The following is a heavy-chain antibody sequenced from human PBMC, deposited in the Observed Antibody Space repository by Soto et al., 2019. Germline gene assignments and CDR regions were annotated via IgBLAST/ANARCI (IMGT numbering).Heavy chain of an antibody. CDR2: IYWDDDK. Sequence: QITLKESGPTLVKPTETLTLTCTFSGFSLSTSGVGVGWIRQPPGKALECLGIIYWDDDKRYSPSLKSRLTITKDTSKNQVVLTMTNVDPVDTATYYCAHHKSYGSSCFYFESWGQGTLVTVSS. CDR1: GFSLSTSGVG. CDR3: AHHKSYGSSCFYFES. D-gene: IGHD6-13*01. J-gene: IGHJ4*02. V-gene: IGHV2-5*02.